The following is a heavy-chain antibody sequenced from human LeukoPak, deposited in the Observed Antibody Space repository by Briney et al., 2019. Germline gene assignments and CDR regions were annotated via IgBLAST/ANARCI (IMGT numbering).Heavy chain of an antibody. J-gene: IGHJ3*02. CDR2: IYTSGST. V-gene: IGHV4-4*07. CDR3: ARGGSRDGYPGGIYAFDI. CDR1: GGSISSYY. Sequence: SETLSLTCTVSGGSISSYYWSWIRQPAGKGLEWIGRIYTSGSTNYNPSLKSRVTMSVDTSKNQFSLKLSSVTAADTAVYYCARGGSRDGYPGGIYAFDIWGQGTMVTVSS. D-gene: IGHD5-24*01.